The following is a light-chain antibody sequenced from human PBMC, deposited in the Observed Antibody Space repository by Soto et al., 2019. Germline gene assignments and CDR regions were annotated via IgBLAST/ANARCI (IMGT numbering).Light chain of an antibody. J-gene: IGLJ1*01. V-gene: IGLV2-14*03. CDR3: SSYTSTSTLYV. CDR1: SSDIGGYNY. Sequence: QSALTQPASVSGSPGQSITISCTGTSSDIGGYNYVSWYQQLPGKVPKLIIYDVSTRPSGVSDRFSGSKSGNAASLTISGLEAEDEADYYCSSYTSTSTLYVFGPGTKLTVL. CDR2: DVS.